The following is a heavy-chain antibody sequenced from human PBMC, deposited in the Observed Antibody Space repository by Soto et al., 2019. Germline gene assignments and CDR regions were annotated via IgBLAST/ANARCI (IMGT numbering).Heavy chain of an antibody. D-gene: IGHD2-15*01. J-gene: IGHJ4*02. CDR2: INVGNGNT. Sequence: QVQLVQSGAEAKKPGASVKVSCKASGYTFTDYAIHWVRQAPGQGLEWMGWINVGNGNTGYSRKLQGRVTNARDMSARTAYIEVTSLTSEDTAIYYCAREGAHYTPLDHWGQGPLVTVSS. V-gene: IGHV1-3*01. CDR3: AREGAHYTPLDH. CDR1: GYTFTDYA.